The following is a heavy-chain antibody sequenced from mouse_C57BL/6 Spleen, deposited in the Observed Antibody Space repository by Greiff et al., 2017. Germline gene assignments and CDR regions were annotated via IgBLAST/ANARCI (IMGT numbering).Heavy chain of an antibody. V-gene: IGHV1-9*01. J-gene: IGHJ3*01. Sequence: QVQLQQSGAELMKPGASVKLSCKATGYTFTGYWIEWVKQRPGHGLEWIGEILPGSGSTNSNEKFKGKATFTADTSSNTAYMQLSSLTTEDSAIYYCARGGAYGNYVGAYWGQGTLVTVSA. CDR3: ARGGAYGNYVGAY. CDR2: ILPGSGST. D-gene: IGHD2-1*01. CDR1: GYTFTGYW.